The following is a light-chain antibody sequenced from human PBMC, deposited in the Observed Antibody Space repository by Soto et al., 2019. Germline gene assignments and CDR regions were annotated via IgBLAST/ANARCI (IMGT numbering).Light chain of an antibody. V-gene: IGKV4-1*01. J-gene: IGKJ4*01. CDR1: QSVLSSSNNKNY. CDR2: WAS. CDR3: QQYYNSPLT. Sequence: DIVMTQSPDSLAVSLGERATINCKSSQSVLSSSNNKNYVAWFQQKPGQSPKVLIYWASTREFGVPDRFSGMRLWPDFTLTICRLLAEDVALYYCQQYYNSPLTFGGGTKVEIK.